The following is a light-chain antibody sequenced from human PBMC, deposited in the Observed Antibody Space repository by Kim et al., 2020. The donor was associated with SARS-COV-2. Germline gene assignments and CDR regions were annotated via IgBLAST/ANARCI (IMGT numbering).Light chain of an antibody. CDR1: QSVTSN. Sequence: CPRERVTPSAGASQSVTSNLAWYQQKPGQAPRLIISAASTRATGIPATFSGSGSGTEFTLSISSLQSEDFAVYYCQQYNSWPLTFGGGTKVDIK. CDR2: AAS. CDR3: QQYNSWPLT. J-gene: IGKJ4*01. V-gene: IGKV3D-15*01.